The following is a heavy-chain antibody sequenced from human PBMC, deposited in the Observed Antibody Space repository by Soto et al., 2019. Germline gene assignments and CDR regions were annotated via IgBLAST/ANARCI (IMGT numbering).Heavy chain of an antibody. CDR3: ARGGPRALLRFLSAHYYYMDV. V-gene: IGHV4-34*01. CDR1: GGSFSGYY. Sequence: QVQLQQWGAGLLKPSETLSLTCAVYGGSFSGYYWSWIRQPPGKGLEWIGEINHSGSTNYNPSLKSRVTISVDTYKKQFALKLRSVTAADTAVYYCARGGPRALLRFLSAHYYYMDVWGKGTTVTVSS. J-gene: IGHJ6*03. CDR2: INHSGST. D-gene: IGHD3-3*01.